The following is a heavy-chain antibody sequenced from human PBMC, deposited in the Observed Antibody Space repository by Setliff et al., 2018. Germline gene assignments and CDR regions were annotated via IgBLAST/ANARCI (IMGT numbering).Heavy chain of an antibody. CDR1: GYTFTGYY. CDR3: ARDSALHSYHYDSSGYLDY. CDR2: IDPSGDYT. J-gene: IGHJ4*02. V-gene: IGHV1-46*01. Sequence: GASVKVSCKASGYTFTGYYMHWVRQAPGQGLEWMGIIDPSGDYTNYAQKFQGRVTMTRDTSTTTVYMELSSLRSADTGVYYCARDSALHSYHYDSSGYLDYWGQGALVTVSS. D-gene: IGHD3-22*01.